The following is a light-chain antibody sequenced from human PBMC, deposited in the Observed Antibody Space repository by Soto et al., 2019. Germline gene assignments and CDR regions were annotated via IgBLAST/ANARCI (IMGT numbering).Light chain of an antibody. CDR2: DVS. J-gene: IGLJ1*01. V-gene: IGLV2-14*03. CDR3: SSYTTSNTRQIV. Sequence: QSALTQPASLSAAPGQSITISCTGTSSDVGGYNYVSWYQHHPGKAPKLMIFDVSNRPSGVSNRFSGSKSGNTASLTISGLQPEDEADYYCSSYTTSNTRQIVFGTGTKVTVL. CDR1: SSDVGGYNY.